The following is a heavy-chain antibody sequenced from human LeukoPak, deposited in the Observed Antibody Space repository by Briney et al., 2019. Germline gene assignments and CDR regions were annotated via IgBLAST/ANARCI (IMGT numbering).Heavy chain of an antibody. CDR3: ARGRVVPAARNSLAYYYYGMDV. D-gene: IGHD2-2*01. Sequence: ASVKVSCKASGYTFTSYGISWVRQAPGQGLEWMGWISAYNGNTNYAQKLQGRVTMTTDTSTSTAYMELRSLRSDDTAVYYCARGRVVPAARNSLAYYYYGMDVWGQGTTVTVSS. CDR2: ISAYNGNT. V-gene: IGHV1-18*01. CDR1: GYTFTSYG. J-gene: IGHJ6*02.